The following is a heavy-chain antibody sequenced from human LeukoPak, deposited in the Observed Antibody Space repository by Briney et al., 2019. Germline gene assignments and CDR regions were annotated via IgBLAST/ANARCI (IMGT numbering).Heavy chain of an antibody. Sequence: GGSLRLSCAASGFTFSSYGMHWVRQAPGKGLEWVAFIRYDGSNKYYADSVKGRFTISRDNAKNTLYLQMNSLRAEDTAVYYCSGRRTGGFDYWGQGTLVTVSS. CDR1: GFTFSSYG. CDR2: IRYDGSNK. V-gene: IGHV3-30*02. CDR3: SGRRTGGFDY. J-gene: IGHJ4*02. D-gene: IGHD3-16*01.